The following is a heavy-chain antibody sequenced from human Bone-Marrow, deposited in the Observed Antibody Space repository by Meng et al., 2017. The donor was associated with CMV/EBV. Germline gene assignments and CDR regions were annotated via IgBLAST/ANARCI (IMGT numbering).Heavy chain of an antibody. D-gene: IGHD3-3*01. CDR1: GYTFTSYL. Sequence: ASVKVSCKASGYTFTSYLISWVRQAPGQGLEWMGWISAYNGNTNYAQKLQGRLTMTTDTSTSTAYMELRSLRPDDTAVYYCARSRRRDFWSGPAGYWGQGTLVTVSS. CDR2: ISAYNGNT. CDR3: ARSRRRDFWSGPAGY. V-gene: IGHV1-18*01. J-gene: IGHJ4*02.